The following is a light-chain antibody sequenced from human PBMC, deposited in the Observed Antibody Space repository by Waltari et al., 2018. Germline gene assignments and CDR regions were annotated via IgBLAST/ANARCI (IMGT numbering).Light chain of an antibody. CDR2: QDS. V-gene: IGLV3-1*01. J-gene: IGLJ2*01. CDR3: QAWDSSTVV. Sequence: SYELTQPPSVSVSPGQTASIPGPGDKLGEKYACWYQQKPGQSPVLVIYQDSKRPSGIPERFSGSNSGNTATLTISGTQAMDEADYYCQAWDSSTVVFGGGTKLTVL. CDR1: KLGEKY.